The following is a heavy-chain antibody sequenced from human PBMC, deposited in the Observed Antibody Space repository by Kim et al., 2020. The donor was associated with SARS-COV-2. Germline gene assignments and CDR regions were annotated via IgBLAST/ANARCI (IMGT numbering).Heavy chain of an antibody. CDR1: GYIFTDRY. CDR2: ISPTGDPS. Sequence: ASVKVSCKASGYIFTDRYLHWVRQAPGKGLEWLGVISPTGDPSSYSLNLDDRFTVTTDTSTSTVTMELSSLTSEDTAIYYCARDLGEVMYYHDLWGQGTPVTVSS. D-gene: IGHD3-22*01. V-gene: IGHV1-46*04. J-gene: IGHJ4*02. CDR3: ARDLGEVMYYHDL.